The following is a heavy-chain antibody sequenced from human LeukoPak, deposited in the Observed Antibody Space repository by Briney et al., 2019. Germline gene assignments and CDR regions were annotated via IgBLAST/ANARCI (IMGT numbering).Heavy chain of an antibody. D-gene: IGHD4-23*01. CDR3: AKQLGGIGYNWFDP. J-gene: IGHJ5*02. CDR2: IYYSGST. CDR1: GGSISSYY. V-gene: IGHV4-59*08. Sequence: PSEALSLTCPVSGGSISSYYWSWLRQPPGKGLAWIGYIYYSGSTNYNPSLKSRVTISVDTSKNQFSLKLSSVTAADTAVYYCAKQLGGIGYNWFDPWGQGTLVTVSS.